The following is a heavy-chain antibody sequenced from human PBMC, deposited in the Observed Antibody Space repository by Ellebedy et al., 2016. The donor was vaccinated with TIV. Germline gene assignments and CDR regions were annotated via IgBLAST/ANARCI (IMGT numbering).Heavy chain of an antibody. CDR3: ARDEFGEMDV. CDR1: GFTFSSYA. Sequence: GGSLRLSCTASGFTFSSYALHWVRQAPGKGLEWVAVMSNDGNNKYYADSVKGRFTISRDNFKDTLYLQINSLRAEDTGVYYCARDEFGEMDVWGKGTTVIVSS. V-gene: IGHV3-30*04. D-gene: IGHD3-10*01. J-gene: IGHJ6*04. CDR2: MSNDGNNK.